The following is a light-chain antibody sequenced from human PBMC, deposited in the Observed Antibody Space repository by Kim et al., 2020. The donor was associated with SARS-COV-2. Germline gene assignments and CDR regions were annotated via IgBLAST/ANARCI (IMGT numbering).Light chain of an antibody. J-gene: IGLJ2*01. CDR2: DKN. CDR1: YY. V-gene: IGLV3-19*01. Sequence: YYASWYQQKPGQAPILVIYDKNNRPSGIPDRFSGSSSGNTASLTITGAQAEDEADYYCDSRDSSGNHVIFGGGTQLTVL. CDR3: DSRDSSGNHVI.